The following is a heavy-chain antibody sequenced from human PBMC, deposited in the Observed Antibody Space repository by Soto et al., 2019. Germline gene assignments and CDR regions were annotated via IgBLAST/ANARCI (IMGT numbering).Heavy chain of an antibody. CDR3: ASGGSSLNFDS. CDR2: INSDGSST. Sequence: GGSLRLSCAASGFTFRSYWMQWVRQAPGKGLVWVSWINSDGSSTSYADSVKGRFTISRDNTKNTLYLQMNSLRAEDTAVYYCASGGSSLNFDSWGQGTLVTVSS. V-gene: IGHV3-74*01. D-gene: IGHD6-6*01. CDR1: GFTFRSYW. J-gene: IGHJ4*02.